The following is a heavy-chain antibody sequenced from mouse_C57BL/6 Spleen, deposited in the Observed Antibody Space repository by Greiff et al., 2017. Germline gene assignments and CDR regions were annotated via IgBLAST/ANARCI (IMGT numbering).Heavy chain of an antibody. CDR1: GYTFTDYE. J-gene: IGHJ2*01. Sequence: QVQLQQSGAELVRPGASVTLSCKASGYTFTDYEMHWVKQTPVHGLEWIGAIDPETGGTAYNQKFKGKAILTADKSSSTAYMELRSLTSEDSAVYYCTRYGAYGTYFDYWGQGTTLTVSS. V-gene: IGHV1-15*01. CDR2: IDPETGGT. D-gene: IGHD1-1*01. CDR3: TRYGAYGTYFDY.